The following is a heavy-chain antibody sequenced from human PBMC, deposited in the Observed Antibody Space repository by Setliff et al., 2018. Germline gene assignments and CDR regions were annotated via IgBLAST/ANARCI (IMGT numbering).Heavy chain of an antibody. J-gene: IGHJ5*02. CDR3: ATLSKYPYGSGSYMGIRWFDP. V-gene: IGHV1-69-2*01. CDR1: GYTFTDYY. Sequence: ASVKVSCKASGYTFTDYYMHWVQQAPGKGLEWMGRVDPEDGETISAEKFQGRVTITADTSTDTAYMELSSLRSEDTAVYYCATLSKYPYGSGSYMGIRWFDPWGQGTRDTVSS. CDR2: VDPEDGET. D-gene: IGHD3-10*01.